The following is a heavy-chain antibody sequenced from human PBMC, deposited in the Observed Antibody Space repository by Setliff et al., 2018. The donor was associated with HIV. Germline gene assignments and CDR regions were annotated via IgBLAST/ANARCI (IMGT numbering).Heavy chain of an antibody. Sequence: PSETLSLTCTVSDDPINSFYWSWIRQPPGKGLEWIGYIYTSGSTNYNPSLEGRVTISVDTSKNQFSLKLISVTAADQGVYYCARVPVAGANWFDPWGLGTLVTVSS. V-gene: IGHV4-4*09. J-gene: IGHJ5*02. CDR3: ARVPVAGANWFDP. CDR1: DDPINSFY. CDR2: IYTSGST. D-gene: IGHD2-21*01.